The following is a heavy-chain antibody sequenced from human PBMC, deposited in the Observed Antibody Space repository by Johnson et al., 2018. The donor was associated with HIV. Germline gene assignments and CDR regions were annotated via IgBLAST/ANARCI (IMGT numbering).Heavy chain of an antibody. J-gene: IGHJ3*02. Sequence: MQLVESGGGLVQPGGSLRLSCVASGFTFSSYDMSWVRQAPGKGLEWVGRIKSKTDGGTTAYAAPVKGRFTISRDDSKNTLYLQMNSLRAEDTAVYYCAKDQGWFGEFMNAFDIWGQGTMVTVSS. V-gene: IGHV3-15*01. CDR3: AKDQGWFGEFMNAFDI. CDR1: GFTFSSYD. CDR2: IKSKTDGGTT. D-gene: IGHD3-10*01.